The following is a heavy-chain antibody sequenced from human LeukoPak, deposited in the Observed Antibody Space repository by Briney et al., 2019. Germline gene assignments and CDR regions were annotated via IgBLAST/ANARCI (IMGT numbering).Heavy chain of an antibody. CDR2: IHHSGST. CDR1: GYSISSGYY. Sequence: SETLSLTCAVSGYSISSGYYWGWIRQTPGKGLEWIVSIHHSGSTYYNPSLKSRVTVLVDTSKNHFSLKLSSVTAADTAVYYCARHLVYNWFDPWGQGTLVTVSP. CDR3: ARHLVYNWFDP. D-gene: IGHD5/OR15-5a*01. V-gene: IGHV4-38-2*01. J-gene: IGHJ5*02.